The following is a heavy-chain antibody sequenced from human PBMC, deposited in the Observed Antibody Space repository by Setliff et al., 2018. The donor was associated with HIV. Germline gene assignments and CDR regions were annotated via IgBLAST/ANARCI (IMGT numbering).Heavy chain of an antibody. CDR1: GGSISSGGYY. CDR3: ARVYYYGSPHMDV. D-gene: IGHD3-10*01. CDR2: IYYSGST. J-gene: IGHJ6*03. Sequence: SETLSLTCTVSGGSISSGGYYWSWIRQHPGKGLEWIGYIYYSGSTYYSPSLKSRVTISVDTSKNQFSLKLSSVTAADTAVYYCARVYYYGSPHMDVWGKGTTVTVSS. V-gene: IGHV4-31*03.